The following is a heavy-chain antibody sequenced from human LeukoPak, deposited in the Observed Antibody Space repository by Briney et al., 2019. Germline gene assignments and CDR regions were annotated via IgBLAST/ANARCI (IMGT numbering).Heavy chain of an antibody. CDR3: AELGITMIGGV. CDR2: ISSSGSTI. J-gene: IGHJ6*04. Sequence: GGSLRLSCAVSGFRISINDMNWVRQAPGKGLEWVSYISSSGSTIYYADSVKGRFTISRDNAKNSLYLQMNSLRAEDTAVYYCAELGITMIGGVWGKGTTVTISS. V-gene: IGHV3-48*03. D-gene: IGHD3-10*02. CDR1: GFRISIND.